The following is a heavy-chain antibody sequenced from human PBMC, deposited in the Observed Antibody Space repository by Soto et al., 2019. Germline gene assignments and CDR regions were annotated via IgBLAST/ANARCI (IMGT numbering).Heavy chain of an antibody. CDR1: GGSFSGYY. J-gene: IGHJ5*02. D-gene: IGHD6-13*01. Sequence: SETLSLTCAVYGGSFSGYYWSWIRQPPGKGLEWIGEINHSGSTNYNPSLKSRVTISVGTSKNQFSLKLSSVTAADTAVYYCARRYSSGWYFGGWFDPWGKGTLVTVSS. CDR2: INHSGST. CDR3: ARRYSSGWYFGGWFDP. V-gene: IGHV4-34*01.